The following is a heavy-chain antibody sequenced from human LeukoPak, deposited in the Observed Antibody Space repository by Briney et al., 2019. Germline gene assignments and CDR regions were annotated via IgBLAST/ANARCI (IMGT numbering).Heavy chain of an antibody. J-gene: IGHJ4*02. CDR3: ARDLTLYYYDSTGDY. CDR2: IIPIFGTA. D-gene: IGHD3-22*01. Sequence: SVKVSCKASGGTFSSYAISWVRQAPGQGLEWMGGIIPIFGTANYAQKFQGRVTITADESTSTAYMELSSLRSEDTAVYYCARDLTLYYYDSTGDYWGQGTLVTVSS. V-gene: IGHV1-69*13. CDR1: GGTFSSYA.